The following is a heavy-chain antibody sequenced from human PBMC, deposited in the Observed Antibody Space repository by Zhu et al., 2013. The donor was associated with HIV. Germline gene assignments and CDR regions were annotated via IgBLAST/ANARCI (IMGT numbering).Heavy chain of an antibody. CDR1: GGTFSSYA. Sequence: QVQLVQSGAEVKKPGSSVKVSCKASGGTFSSYAISWVRQAPGQGLEWMGGIIPIFGTANYAQKFQGRVTITADESTSTAYMELSSLRSEDTAVYYCARSYCSSTSCYVSWTNYYGMDVWGQGTTVTVSS. V-gene: IGHV1-69*01. CDR3: ARSYCSSTSCYVSWTNYYGMDV. J-gene: IGHJ6*02. CDR2: IIPIFGTA. D-gene: IGHD2-2*01.